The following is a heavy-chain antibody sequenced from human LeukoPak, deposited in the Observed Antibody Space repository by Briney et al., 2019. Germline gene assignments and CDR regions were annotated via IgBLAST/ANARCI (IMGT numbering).Heavy chain of an antibody. J-gene: IGHJ4*02. V-gene: IGHV3-66*01. CDR1: GFTVSSNY. CDR3: ANHADTFDY. CDR2: IYSDGST. Sequence: GGSLRLSCAASGFTVSSNYMSWVRQAPGKGLEWVSVIYSDGSTYHADSVKGRFTISRDNSKNTLYLQMNSLRAGDTAIYYCANHADTFDYWGQGTLVTVSS. D-gene: IGHD5-18*01.